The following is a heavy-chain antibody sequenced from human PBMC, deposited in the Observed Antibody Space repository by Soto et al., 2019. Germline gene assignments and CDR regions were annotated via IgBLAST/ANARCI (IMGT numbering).Heavy chain of an antibody. V-gene: IGHV1-2*04. CDR1: GYTCTGYY. CDR3: ARDQRNYYGSGRNYYYGMDV. Sequence: ASVKVSCKASGYTCTGYYMHWVRQAPGQGLEWMGWINPNSGGTNYAQKFQGWVTMTRDTSISTAYMELSRLRSDDTAVYYCARDQRNYYGSGRNYYYGMDVWGQGTTVTVSS. CDR2: INPNSGGT. D-gene: IGHD3-10*01. J-gene: IGHJ6*02.